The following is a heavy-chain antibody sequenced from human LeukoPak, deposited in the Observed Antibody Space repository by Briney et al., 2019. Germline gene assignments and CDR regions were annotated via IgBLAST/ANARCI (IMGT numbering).Heavy chain of an antibody. CDR1: GGSISSYY. V-gene: IGHV4-59*08. CDR3: AGGIFGVVINAFHI. CDR2: ISYSGST. J-gene: IGHJ3*02. D-gene: IGHD3-3*01. Sequence: SETLSLTCTVSGGSISSYYWSWIRQPPGKGLDWIADISYSGSTKYNPSLQSRVTISVDTSKNQFSLNLSSVTAADTAVYYCAGGIFGVVINAFHIWGQGTMVTVSS.